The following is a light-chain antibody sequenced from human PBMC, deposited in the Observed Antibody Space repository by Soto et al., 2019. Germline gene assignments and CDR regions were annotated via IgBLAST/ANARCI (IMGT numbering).Light chain of an antibody. V-gene: IGKV4-1*01. CDR2: WAS. CDR3: QQYYSRTLT. CDR1: QSVLYSSNNKNY. Sequence: DIVMTQSPDSLAVSLGERATINCKSSQSVLYSSNNKNYLAWYQQKPGQPPKLLIYWASTRESGVIDRFSGSGYGTDFTLTISSLQAEDVAVYYCQQYYSRTLTFGGGTKVEIK. J-gene: IGKJ4*01.